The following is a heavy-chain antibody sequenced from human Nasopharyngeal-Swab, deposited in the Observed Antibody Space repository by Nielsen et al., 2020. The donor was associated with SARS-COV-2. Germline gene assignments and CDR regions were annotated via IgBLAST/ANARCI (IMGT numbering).Heavy chain of an antibody. J-gene: IGHJ4*02. Sequence: WVRQAPGQGLEWMGWMNPNSGNTGYAQKFQGRVTMTRNTSISTAYMELSSLRSEDTAVYYCARVVYYYDSSGYYSDYWGQGTLVTISS. D-gene: IGHD3-22*01. V-gene: IGHV1-8*01. CDR2: MNPNSGNT. CDR3: ARVVYYYDSSGYYSDY.